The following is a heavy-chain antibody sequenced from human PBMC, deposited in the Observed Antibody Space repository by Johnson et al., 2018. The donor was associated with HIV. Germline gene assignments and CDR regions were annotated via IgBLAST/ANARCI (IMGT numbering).Heavy chain of an antibody. D-gene: IGHD3-3*01. J-gene: IGHJ3*02. CDR3: AKGPILDDGFDI. CDR2: INWNRGSM. CDR1: GITVNTNY. V-gene: IGHV3-66*02. Sequence: MLLVESGGGLVQSGESLRLSCAASGITVNTNYMSWVRRAPGKGLEWVSGINWNRGSMDYEDSVRGRFTISRDNSKNTLYLQMNSLKAEDTAVYYCAKGPILDDGFDIWGQGTMVTVSS.